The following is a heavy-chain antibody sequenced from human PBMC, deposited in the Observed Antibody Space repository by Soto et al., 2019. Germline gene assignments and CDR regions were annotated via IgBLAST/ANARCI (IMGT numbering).Heavy chain of an antibody. CDR1: GGSISSYY. D-gene: IGHD3-3*01. J-gene: IGHJ5*02. V-gene: IGHV4-59*08. Sequence: PSETLSLTCTVSGGSISSYYWSWIRQPPGKGLEWIGYIYYSGSTNYNPSLKSRVTISVDTSKNQFSLKLSSVTAADTAVYYCGRLKNYDFWSGWEYWFDPWGQGTLVTVSS. CDR3: GRLKNYDFWSGWEYWFDP. CDR2: IYYSGST.